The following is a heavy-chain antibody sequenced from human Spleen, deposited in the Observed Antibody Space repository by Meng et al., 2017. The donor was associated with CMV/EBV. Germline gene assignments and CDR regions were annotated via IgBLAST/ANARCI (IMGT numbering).Heavy chain of an antibody. CDR3: ATHKGYSDRWRI. CDR2: IYHSGSA. CDR1: GGSISTSSYY. V-gene: IGHV4-39*01. Sequence: TVSGGSISTSSYYWGWIRQPPGKGLEWIANIYHSGSAYYNPSLKSRVTISVDTSENQFSLKLRSVTAADTAVYHCATHKGYSDRWRIWGQGTLVTVSS. J-gene: IGHJ4*02. D-gene: IGHD1-26*01.